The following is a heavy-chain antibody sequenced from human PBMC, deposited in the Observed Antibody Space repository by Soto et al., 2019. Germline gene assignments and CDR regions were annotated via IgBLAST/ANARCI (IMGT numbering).Heavy chain of an antibody. D-gene: IGHD4-17*01. CDR2: ISYHGSDK. CDR1: GFTFSNYG. J-gene: IGHJ4*02. Sequence: QVQLVESGGGVVQPGRSLRLSCAASGFTFSNYGRHWVRQAPGKGLGWAAVISYHGSDKYYADSVKGRFTLTRDNSKNTLYLQMDSLGAEDTAVYYCAKEHLTPTVNTVGDWGQGTLVTVSS. CDR3: AKEHLTPTVNTVGD. V-gene: IGHV3-30*18.